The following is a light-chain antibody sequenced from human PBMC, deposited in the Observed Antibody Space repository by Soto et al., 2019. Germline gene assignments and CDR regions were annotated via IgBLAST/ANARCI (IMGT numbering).Light chain of an antibody. J-gene: IGKJ4*01. V-gene: IGKV3-20*01. CDR3: QQYATSPLT. CDR2: GAS. CDR1: QSVGRNY. Sequence: EIVLKQSPGTLSVSPGERATLSCRASQSVGRNYLAWYQQKPGQAPRLLIDGASSRATGIPDRFSGSGSGTDFTLTISRLEPEDFAVYYCQQYATSPLTFGGGTKVETK.